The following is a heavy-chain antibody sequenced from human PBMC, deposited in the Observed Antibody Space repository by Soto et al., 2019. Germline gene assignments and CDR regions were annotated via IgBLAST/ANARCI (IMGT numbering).Heavy chain of an antibody. D-gene: IGHD6-25*01. CDR2: IIPILGIA. CDR3: ARGAAGIAAAGPSYYFDY. CDR1: GGTFSSYS. J-gene: IGHJ4*02. Sequence: QVQLVQSGAEVKKPGSSVKVSCKASGGTFSSYSISWVRQAPGQGLEWMGRIIPILGIANYAQKLQGRVTITADKSTSTAYMELSSLRSEDTAVYYCARGAAGIAAAGPSYYFDYWGQGTLVTVSS. V-gene: IGHV1-69*02.